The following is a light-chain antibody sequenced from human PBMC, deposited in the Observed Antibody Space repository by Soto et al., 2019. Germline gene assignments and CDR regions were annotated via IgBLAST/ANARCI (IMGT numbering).Light chain of an antibody. CDR3: SSYPSSNTLYD. CDR1: SSDVGGYNY. CDR2: EVS. Sequence: QSALAQPASVSGSPGQSITISCTGTSSDVGGYNYVSWYQQLPGKAPKLLIYEVSNRPSGVSNRFSGSKSGNTASLTISGLQAEDEADYYCSSYPSSNTLYDFGSGTKVTVL. V-gene: IGLV2-14*01. J-gene: IGLJ1*01.